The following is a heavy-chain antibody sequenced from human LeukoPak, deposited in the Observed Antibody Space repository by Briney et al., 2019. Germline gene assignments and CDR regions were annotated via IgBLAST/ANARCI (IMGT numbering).Heavy chain of an antibody. D-gene: IGHD3-3*01. J-gene: IGHJ5*02. CDR3: ARAFVETSTSSWFDP. Sequence: SETLSLTCTVSGYSISSSSYYWAWIRQPPGKGLEWIGSIYYRGSTYYNPSLRSRVTISVDTSKNQFSLKLSSVTASDTAIHYCARAFVETSTSSWFDPWGQGTLVTVSS. CDR1: GYSISSSSYY. CDR2: IYYRGST. V-gene: IGHV4-39*01.